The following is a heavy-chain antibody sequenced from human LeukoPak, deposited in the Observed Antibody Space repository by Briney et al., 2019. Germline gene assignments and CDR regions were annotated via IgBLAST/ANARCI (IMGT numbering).Heavy chain of an antibody. V-gene: IGHV3-7*01. J-gene: IGHJ5*02. D-gene: IGHD3-22*01. CDR1: GFTFSDYW. Sequence: GGSLRLSCAASGFTFSDYWMSWVRQAPGRGLEWVANIKQDGSEKHYVDSLRGRFTISRDNARNSLDLQMNSLRAEDTAVYFCARDLYYFDSSGYYASDLWGQGTLVTVSS. CDR3: ARDLYYFDSSGYYASDL. CDR2: IKQDGSEK.